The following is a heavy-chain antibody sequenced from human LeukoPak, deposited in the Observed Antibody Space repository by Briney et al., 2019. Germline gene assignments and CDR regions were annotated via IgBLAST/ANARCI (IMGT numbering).Heavy chain of an antibody. Sequence: ASVKVSCKASGYTFTSYDINWVRQATGQGLEWMGWMNPNSGNTGYAQKFQGRVAMTRNTSISTAYMELSSLRSEDTAVYYCARGCSSTSCYAEGVGVYWGRGTLVTVSS. D-gene: IGHD2-2*01. CDR3: ARGCSSTSCYAEGVGVY. CDR1: GYTFTSYD. CDR2: MNPNSGNT. V-gene: IGHV1-8*01. J-gene: IGHJ4*02.